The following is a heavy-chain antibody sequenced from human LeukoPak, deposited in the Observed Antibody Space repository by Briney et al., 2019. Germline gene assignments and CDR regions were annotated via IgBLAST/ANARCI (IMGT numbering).Heavy chain of an antibody. D-gene: IGHD3-9*01. CDR1: GFTFSDFS. CDR3: AKANPYYNLLTGYYGAPDY. CDR2: ISCSAGST. J-gene: IGHJ4*02. Sequence: GGSLRLSCAASGFTFSDFSMSWVRQAPGKGLEWVSAISCSAGSTFYAASVKGRFTISRDNSKSTLYLQMNSLRAEDTALYYCAKANPYYNLLTGYYGAPDYWGQGTLVTVSS. V-gene: IGHV3-23*01.